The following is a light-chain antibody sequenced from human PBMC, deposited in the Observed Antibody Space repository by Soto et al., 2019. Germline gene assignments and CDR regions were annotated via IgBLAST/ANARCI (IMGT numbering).Light chain of an antibody. CDR1: QSVSSSY. CDR3: QQYDSSIT. CDR2: GAS. V-gene: IGKV3-20*01. J-gene: IGKJ5*01. Sequence: EIVLTQSPGTLSLSPGERATLSCRASQSVSSSYLAWYQQKPGQAPRFLIYGASSRATGIPDRFSGSGSGTDFTLTISRLEPEDFAVYYGQQYDSSITFGQGTRLEIK.